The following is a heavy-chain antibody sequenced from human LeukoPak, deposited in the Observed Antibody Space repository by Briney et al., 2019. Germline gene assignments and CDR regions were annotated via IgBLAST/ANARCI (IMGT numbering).Heavy chain of an antibody. CDR1: GYTFTGFY. D-gene: IGHD1-26*01. Sequence: ASVKVSCKASGYTFTGFYMHWVRQAPGQGLEWMGRINPNGGGTNYAQKFQGRITMTRDTSISTDYMELSRLRSDDTAVYYCASGGGSYGDIWGQGTMVTVSS. J-gene: IGHJ3*02. CDR3: ASGGGSYGDI. V-gene: IGHV1-2*06. CDR2: INPNGGGT.